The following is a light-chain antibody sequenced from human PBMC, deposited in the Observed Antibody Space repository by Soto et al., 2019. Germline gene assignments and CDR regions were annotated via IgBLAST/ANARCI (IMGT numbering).Light chain of an antibody. Sequence: EIVMTQSPATLSVFPGERATLSCWASQSVSSSFVAWYQQKPGQAPRLLIDGASSRAAGIPDRFSGSGSGTDFTLTISRLEPEDFAVYHCQQYGSSPTFGQGTKVDIK. V-gene: IGKV3-20*01. CDR3: QQYGSSPT. CDR2: GAS. J-gene: IGKJ1*01. CDR1: QSVSSSF.